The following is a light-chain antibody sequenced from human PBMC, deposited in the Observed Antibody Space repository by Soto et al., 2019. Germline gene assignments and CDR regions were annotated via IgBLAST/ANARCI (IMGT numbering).Light chain of an antibody. CDR2: GAS. Sequence: EIVMTQSPGTLSVSPGERATLSCRASQSVSSNLAWYQQKPGQAPSLLIYGASTRATGIPARFSGSGSGTEFALTISILQSEDFSVYYCQQYNNWPRTFGQGTKVDIK. J-gene: IGKJ1*01. V-gene: IGKV3-15*01. CDR1: QSVSSN. CDR3: QQYNNWPRT.